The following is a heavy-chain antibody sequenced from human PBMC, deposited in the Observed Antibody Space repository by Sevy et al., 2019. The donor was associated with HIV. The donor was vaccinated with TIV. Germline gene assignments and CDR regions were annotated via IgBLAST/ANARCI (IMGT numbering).Heavy chain of an antibody. CDR1: GFTFGNYA. V-gene: IGHV3-23*01. J-gene: IGHJ4*02. Sequence: GGSLRLSCAASGFTFGNYAMTWVRQAAGKGLEWVSSISGTGGTTYYADSVKGRFTISRDNSKNTFYIQMNSLRAEDTAVYYCAKDRIEGARKLDYWGQGTLVTVSS. D-gene: IGHD1-26*01. CDR3: AKDRIEGARKLDY. CDR2: ISGTGGTT.